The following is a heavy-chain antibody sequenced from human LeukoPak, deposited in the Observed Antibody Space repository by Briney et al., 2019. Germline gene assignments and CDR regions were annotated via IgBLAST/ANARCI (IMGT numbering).Heavy chain of an antibody. V-gene: IGHV4-34*01. CDR3: ASQVRLERRNYYYYMDV. J-gene: IGHJ6*03. Sequence: SETLSLTCAVYGGSLSDYYWSWIRQPPGKGLEWIGEINHSGSTNYNPSLKSRVTISLDTSKNQFSLKLSSVIAADTAVYYWASQVRLERRNYYYYMDVWEKGTTVTVSS. CDR2: INHSGST. D-gene: IGHD1-1*01. CDR1: GGSLSDYY.